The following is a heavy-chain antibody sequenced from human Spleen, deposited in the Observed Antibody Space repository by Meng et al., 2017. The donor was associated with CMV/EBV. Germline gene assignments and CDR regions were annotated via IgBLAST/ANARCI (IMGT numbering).Heavy chain of an antibody. Sequence: ASVKVSCKASGYTFTNYGISWVRQAPGQGLEWMGWISTYNGDTKYPQKLQDRVTMTTDTSTTTAYMELRSLRSDDTAVYYCARDSPVYCSSTSCLALTSVDYWGQGTLVTVSS. J-gene: IGHJ4*02. V-gene: IGHV1-18*01. CDR1: GYTFTNYG. CDR3: ARDSPVYCSSTSCLALTSVDY. D-gene: IGHD2-2*01. CDR2: ISTYNGDT.